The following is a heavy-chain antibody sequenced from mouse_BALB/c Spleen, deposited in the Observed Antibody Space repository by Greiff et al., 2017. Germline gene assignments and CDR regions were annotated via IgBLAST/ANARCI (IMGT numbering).Heavy chain of an antibody. CDR3: ARYGSIDY. Sequence: VHVKQSGAELVKPGASVKLSCTASGFNIKDTYMHWVKQRPEQGLEWIGRIDPANGNTKYDPKFQGKATITADTSSNTAYLQLSSLTSEDTAVYYCARYGSIDYWGQGTSVTVSS. CDR1: GFNIKDTY. D-gene: IGHD2-2*01. V-gene: IGHV14-3*02. CDR2: IDPANGNT. J-gene: IGHJ4*01.